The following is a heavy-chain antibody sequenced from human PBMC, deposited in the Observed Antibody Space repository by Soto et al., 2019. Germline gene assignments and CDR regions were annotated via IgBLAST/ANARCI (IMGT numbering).Heavy chain of an antibody. V-gene: IGHV3-53*01. CDR3: ATWHEREHAYDV. CDR2: LYDVDGS. D-gene: IGHD1-1*01. J-gene: IGHJ3*01. CDR1: GLTVSGKKY. Sequence: GGSLRLSGAASGLTVSGKKYVAWVRQAPGKGLEWVSALYDVDGSFYADSVKGRFTTSSDSSKTTVYLQMNGLRPDDTAVYYCATWHEREHAYDVWGQGTTVTVSS.